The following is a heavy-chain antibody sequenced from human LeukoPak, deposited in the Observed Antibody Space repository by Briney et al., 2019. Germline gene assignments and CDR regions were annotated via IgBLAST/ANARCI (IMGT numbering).Heavy chain of an antibody. D-gene: IGHD3-3*01. CDR1: GGSFSGYY. Sequence: PSETLSLTCAVYGGSFSGYYWSWIRQPPGKGLEWIGEINHSGSTNYNPSLKSRVTISVDTSKNQFSLKLSSVSAADTAVYYCARGPYYDFWSGYYRRNYYYMDVWGKGTTVTVSS. CDR2: INHSGST. J-gene: IGHJ6*03. V-gene: IGHV4-34*01. CDR3: ARGPYYDFWSGYYRRNYYYMDV.